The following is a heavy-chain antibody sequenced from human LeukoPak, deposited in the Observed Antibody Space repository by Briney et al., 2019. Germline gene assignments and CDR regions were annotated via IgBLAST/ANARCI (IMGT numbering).Heavy chain of an antibody. CDR1: GFTFRSYW. J-gene: IGHJ3*02. CDR2: INQDGSQK. CDR3: ARYCSSTSCYASDAFDI. Sequence: GGSLRLSCAASGFTFRSYWMTWVRQAPGKGLEWVANINQDGSQKYYVDSVKGRFTISRDNAKNSLYLQMNSLRGEDTAVYYCARYCSSTSCYASDAFDIWGQGTMVTVSS. D-gene: IGHD2-2*01. V-gene: IGHV3-7*01.